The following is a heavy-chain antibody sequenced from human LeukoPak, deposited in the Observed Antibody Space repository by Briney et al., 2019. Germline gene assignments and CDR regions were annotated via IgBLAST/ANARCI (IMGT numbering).Heavy chain of an antibody. D-gene: IGHD5-18*01. CDR1: GFTSDDYA. CDR2: ISWNSGSI. CDR3: AKDIGIQPGYGADY. J-gene: IGHJ4*02. V-gene: IGHV3-9*02. Sequence: GGSLRLSCAASGFTSDDYAMHWVRQAPGKGLEWVSGISWNSGSIGYADSVKGRFTISRDNAKNSLYLQMNSLRAEDTALYYCAKDIGIQPGYGADYWGQGTLVTVSS.